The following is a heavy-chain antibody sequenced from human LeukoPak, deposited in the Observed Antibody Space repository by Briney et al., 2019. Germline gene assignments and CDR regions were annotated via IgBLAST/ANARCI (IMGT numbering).Heavy chain of an antibody. Sequence: GGSLRLSCTASGFPIDQYAMTWVRQAPGRGLEWLGFIRSKSYRETTQDAASVRGRFTISRDDSKGVTYLQMDSLRIEDTAVYFCTRDRRDGHNDGYFDLWGRGTLVTVSS. J-gene: IGHJ2*01. CDR3: TRDRRDGHNDGYFDL. CDR2: IRSKSYRETT. CDR1: GFPIDQYA. V-gene: IGHV3-49*04. D-gene: IGHD5-24*01.